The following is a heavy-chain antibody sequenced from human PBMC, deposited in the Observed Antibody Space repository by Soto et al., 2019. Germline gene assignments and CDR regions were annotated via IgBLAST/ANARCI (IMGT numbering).Heavy chain of an antibody. Sequence: SETLSLTCTVSGGSISSYYWSWIRQPPGKGLEWIGYIYYSGSTNYNPSLKSRVTISVDTSKNQFSLKLSSVTAADTAVYYCARGIEKQWLVSFDYWGQGTLVTVSS. CDR2: IYYSGST. CDR3: ARGIEKQWLVSFDY. CDR1: GGSISSYY. D-gene: IGHD6-19*01. J-gene: IGHJ4*02. V-gene: IGHV4-59*01.